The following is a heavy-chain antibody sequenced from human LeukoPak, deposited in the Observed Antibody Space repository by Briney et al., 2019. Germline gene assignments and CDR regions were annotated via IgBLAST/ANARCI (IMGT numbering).Heavy chain of an antibody. J-gene: IGHJ4*02. CDR3: ARENCGGDCYIRGVLDY. CDR1: GGSISSGGYY. Sequence: SETLSLTCTVSGGSISSGGYYWSWIRQHPGKGLEWIGYIYYSGSTYYNPSLKSRVTISVDTSKNQFSLKLSSVTAADTAVYYCARENCGGDCYIRGVLDYWGQGTLVTVSS. V-gene: IGHV4-31*03. CDR2: IYYSGST. D-gene: IGHD2-21*02.